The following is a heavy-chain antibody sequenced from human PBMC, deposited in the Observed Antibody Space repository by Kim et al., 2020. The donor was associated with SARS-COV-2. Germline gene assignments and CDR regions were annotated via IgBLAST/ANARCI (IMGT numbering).Heavy chain of an antibody. CDR1: GDSVSSNSAA. J-gene: IGHJ6*02. D-gene: IGHD6-13*01. CDR3: ARDLGYSSSWVLYASYYYYGMDV. CDR2: TYYRSKWYN. V-gene: IGHV6-1*01. Sequence: SQTLSLTCAISGDSVSSNSAAWNWIRQSPSRGLEWLGRTYYRSKWYNDYAVSVKSRITINPDTSKNQFSLQLNSVTPEDTAVYYCARDLGYSSSWVLYASYYYYGMDVWGQGTTVTVSS.